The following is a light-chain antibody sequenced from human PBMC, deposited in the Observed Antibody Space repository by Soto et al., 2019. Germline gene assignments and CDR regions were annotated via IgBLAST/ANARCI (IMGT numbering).Light chain of an antibody. J-gene: IGLJ3*02. V-gene: IGLV2-8*01. CDR2: EVN. CDR1: SRNVGGYNS. CDR3: NAHAGSNSLWV. Sequence: QSVLTQPPSASGSPGQSVTISCTGTSRNVGGYNSFSWYQQHPGKAPTLMTYEVNKRPSGVPERFSGSKSGNTASLTVSGLQAEDEADYYCNAHAGSNSLWVFGGGTKVTVL.